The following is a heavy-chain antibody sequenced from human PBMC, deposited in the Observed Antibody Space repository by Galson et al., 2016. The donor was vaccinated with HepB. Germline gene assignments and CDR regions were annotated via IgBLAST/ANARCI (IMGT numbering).Heavy chain of an antibody. CDR2: ISGSGVIT. Sequence: SLRLSCAASGFTFSSYAMSWVRQAPGKGLEWVSAISGSGVITYYADSVKGRLTISRDNSKNTLYLQMNSLRAEDTAVYYCARDNFYGSGTYPPYYYYMDVWGKGTTVTVSS. CDR3: ARDNFYGSGTYPPYYYYMDV. J-gene: IGHJ6*03. D-gene: IGHD3-10*01. CDR1: GFTFSSYA. V-gene: IGHV3-23*01.